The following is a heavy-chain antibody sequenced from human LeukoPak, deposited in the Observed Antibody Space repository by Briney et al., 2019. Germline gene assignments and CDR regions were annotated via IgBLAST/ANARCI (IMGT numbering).Heavy chain of an antibody. CDR1: GFTFSSYA. CDR2: ISGSGGST. D-gene: IGHD3-9*01. Sequence: GGSLRLSCAASGFTFSSYAMSWVRQAPGKGLEWVSAISGSGGSTYYADSVKGRFTISRDNSKNALYLQMNSLRAEDTAVYYCAKDSREGGYFDWPALLYYYYGMGVWGKGTTVTVSS. CDR3: AKDSREGGYFDWPALLYYYYGMGV. J-gene: IGHJ6*04. V-gene: IGHV3-23*01.